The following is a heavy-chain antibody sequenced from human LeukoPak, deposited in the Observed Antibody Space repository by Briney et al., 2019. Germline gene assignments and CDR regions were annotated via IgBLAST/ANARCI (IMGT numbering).Heavy chain of an antibody. Sequence: GASVKVSCKASGGTFSSYAISWVRQAPGQGLEWMGGIIPIFGTANYAQKFQGRVTITTDESTSTAYMELSSLRSEDTAVYYCASSASWNYPFDYWGQGTLVTVSS. V-gene: IGHV1-69*05. CDR2: IIPIFGTA. D-gene: IGHD1-7*01. J-gene: IGHJ4*02. CDR1: GGTFSSYA. CDR3: ASSASWNYPFDY.